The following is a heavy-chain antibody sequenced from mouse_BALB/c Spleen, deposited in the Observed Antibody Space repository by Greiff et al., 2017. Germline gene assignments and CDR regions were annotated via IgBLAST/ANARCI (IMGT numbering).Heavy chain of an antibody. D-gene: IGHD1-1*01. CDR3: ARNYYGSSYDFDY. J-gene: IGHJ2*01. CDR1: GFTFSSFG. CDR2: ISSGSSTI. V-gene: IGHV5-17*02. Sequence: DVMLVESGGGLVQPGGSRKLSCAASGFTFSSFGMHWVRQAPEKGLEWVAYISSGSSTIYYADTVKGRFTISRDNPKNTLFLQMTSLRSEDTAMYYCARNYYGSSYDFDYWGQGTTLTVSS.